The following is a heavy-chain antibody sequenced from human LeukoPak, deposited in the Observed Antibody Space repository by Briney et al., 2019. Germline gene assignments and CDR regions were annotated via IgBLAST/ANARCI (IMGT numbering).Heavy chain of an antibody. CDR2: INQGGSVK. V-gene: IGHV3-7*01. CDR1: GFSFRDFW. D-gene: IGHD5-12*01. J-gene: IGHJ4*02. Sequence: GGSRRLSCAASGFSFRDFWMTWVRRAPGKGLEWVANINQGGSVKYYVDSVKGRFTISRDDAESSLYVQMNSLRDEDTAVYYCARFGYSGWNLEYWGQGTLVTVSS. CDR3: ARFGYSGWNLEY.